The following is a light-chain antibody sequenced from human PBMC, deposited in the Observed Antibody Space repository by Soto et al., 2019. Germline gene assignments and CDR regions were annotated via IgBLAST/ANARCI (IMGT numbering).Light chain of an antibody. CDR1: QSVSSSY. Sequence: VLPHSMGTVSFTPGARPTLSYRASQSVSSSYLAWYQQKPGQAPRLLIYGASTRATGIPARFSGSGSGTDFTLTISRLEPEDFSVYYCHQYGTAPLTFGPATKVAIK. V-gene: IGKV3-20*01. CDR2: GAS. CDR3: HQYGTAPLT. J-gene: IGKJ3*01.